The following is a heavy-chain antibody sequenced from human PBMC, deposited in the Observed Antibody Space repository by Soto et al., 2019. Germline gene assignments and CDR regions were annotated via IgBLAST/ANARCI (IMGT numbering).Heavy chain of an antibody. CDR3: ARSRRGAYSSGWYSPSGYYNYGIDV. CDR2: IYPGDSDT. V-gene: IGHV5-51*01. J-gene: IGHJ6*02. CDR1: GDSCTSYW. D-gene: IGHD6-19*01. Sequence: LKVSCRGGGDSCTSYWIGRVRKMPGKGLEWMGIIYPGDSDTRYSPSFQGQVSISADTSISTAYLQWTSLKASDTAMYYCARSRRGAYSSGWYSPSGYYNYGIDVWGQGTKVTVSS.